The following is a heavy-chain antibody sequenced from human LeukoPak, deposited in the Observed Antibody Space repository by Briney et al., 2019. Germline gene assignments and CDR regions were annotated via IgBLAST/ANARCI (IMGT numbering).Heavy chain of an antibody. CDR2: IYYSGST. CDR3: ASIGYSSSPYYYYYYGMDV. D-gene: IGHD6-13*01. Sequence: PSETLSLTCTVSGGSISSYYWSWIRQPPGKGLEWIGYIYYSGSTNYNPSLKSRVTISVDTSRNQFSLKLSSVTAADTAVYYCASIGYSSSPYYYYYYGMDVWGQGTTVTVSS. V-gene: IGHV4-59*01. CDR1: GGSISSYY. J-gene: IGHJ6*02.